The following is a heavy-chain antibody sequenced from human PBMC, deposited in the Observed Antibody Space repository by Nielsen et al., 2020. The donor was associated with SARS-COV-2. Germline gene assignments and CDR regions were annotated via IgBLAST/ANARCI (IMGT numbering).Heavy chain of an antibody. J-gene: IGHJ6*02. CDR3: AKDLISALGMDV. CDR2: ISYDGSNK. D-gene: IGHD2-15*01. CDR1: GFTFSSYG. Sequence: GGSLRLSCAASGFTFSSYGMHWVRQAPGKGMEWVAVISYDGSNKYYADSVKGRFTISRDNSKNKLYLQMNSLRAEDTAVYYCAKDLISALGMDVWGQGTTVTVSS. V-gene: IGHV3-30*18.